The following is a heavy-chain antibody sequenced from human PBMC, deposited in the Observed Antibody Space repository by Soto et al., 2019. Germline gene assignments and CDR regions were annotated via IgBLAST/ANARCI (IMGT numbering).Heavy chain of an antibody. CDR1: GLTLSRYW. V-gene: IGHV3-7*05. CDR2: INQDGSDK. Sequence: EVHPVESGGGLVQPGGSLRLSCAVSGLTLSRYWMSWVHQAPGKGLEWVANINQDGSDKNYLDSVKGRFTVSRDNAKNSLYLQMNGLRVEDTAVYFCARGHYGMEDWGQGTTVTVSS. J-gene: IGHJ6*02. CDR3: ARGHYGMED.